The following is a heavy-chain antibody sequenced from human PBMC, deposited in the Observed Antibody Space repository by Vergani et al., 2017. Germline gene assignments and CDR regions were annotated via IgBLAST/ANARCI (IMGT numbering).Heavy chain of an antibody. J-gene: IGHJ4*02. CDR1: GYTFTSYG. V-gene: IGHV1-18*04. CDR2: ISAYNGNT. CDR3: ARVGRGVLRYFDWFSDQREVDY. Sequence: QVQLVQSGAEVKKPGASVKVSCKASGYTFTSYGISWVRQAPGQGLEWMGWISAYNGNTNYAQKLQGRVTMTTDKSTSTAYMELRLLRSDDTDVYYCARVGRGVLRYFDWFSDQREVDYWGQGTLVTVSS. D-gene: IGHD3-9*01.